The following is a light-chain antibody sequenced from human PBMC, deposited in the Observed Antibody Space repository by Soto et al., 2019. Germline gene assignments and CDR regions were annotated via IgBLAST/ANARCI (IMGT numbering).Light chain of an antibody. J-gene: IGKJ1*01. CDR1: QSVRSRY. Sequence: IVLTQSPGALSLSPGERVTLSCRASQSVRSRYLAWYQQKPGQAPRLLVYGSSSRATGIPDRFSGSGSETDFTLTISRLEPEDFAVYYCQQYGSSSWTFGQGTKVDIK. CDR2: GSS. V-gene: IGKV3-20*01. CDR3: QQYGSSSWT.